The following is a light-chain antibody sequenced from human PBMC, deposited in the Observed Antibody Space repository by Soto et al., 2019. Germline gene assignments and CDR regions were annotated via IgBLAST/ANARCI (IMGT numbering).Light chain of an antibody. J-gene: IGKJ2*03. CDR3: HQYESYS. Sequence: DIQVTQSPSTLSASVGDRVTITCRASQNVNSLLAWYQQKPGKAPKLLIYKASNLESGVPSRFSGSGSGTEFTLTISSLQPDDFAAYYGHQYESYSFGQGTKLESK. V-gene: IGKV1-5*03. CDR2: KAS. CDR1: QNVNSL.